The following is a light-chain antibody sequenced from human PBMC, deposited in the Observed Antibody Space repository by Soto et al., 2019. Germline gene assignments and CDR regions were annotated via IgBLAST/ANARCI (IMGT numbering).Light chain of an antibody. CDR1: QSVSSSY. CDR3: QQYGHSPKT. Sequence: EIVLTQSPDFLSVSPGERASLSCRASQSVSSSYLAWYQQKPGQAPSLLIYGASSRAAGIPDRFSGSGSGTDFTLTISSLEPEDFAVYYCQQYGHSPKTFGQGTKVDIK. J-gene: IGKJ1*01. V-gene: IGKV3-20*01. CDR2: GAS.